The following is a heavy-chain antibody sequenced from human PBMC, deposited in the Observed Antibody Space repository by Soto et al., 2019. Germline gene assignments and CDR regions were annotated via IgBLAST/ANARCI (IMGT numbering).Heavy chain of an antibody. CDR3: ATDSNYDVSNSF. V-gene: IGHV1-69*13. CDR1: AGTLNNYA. Sequence: GASVKVSCKASAGTLNNYAINWVRQAPGQGLEWVGGILPVSAPPDYAQKIQGRVSITADHSTGTVYMELSRLKSDDTAVYFCATDSNYDVSNSFWGQGTLVTVSS. CDR2: ILPVSAPP. D-gene: IGHD3-3*01. J-gene: IGHJ4*02.